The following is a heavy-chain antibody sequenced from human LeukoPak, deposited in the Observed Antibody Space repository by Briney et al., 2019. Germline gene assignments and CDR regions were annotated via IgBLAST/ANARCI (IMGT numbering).Heavy chain of an antibody. J-gene: IGHJ4*02. Sequence: GGSLRLSCAASGFTFSSYEMNWVRQGPGKGLEWVSYISSSGSTIYYADSVKGRFTISRDNAKNSLYLQMNSLRAEDTAVYYCARRWLRRGIDYWGQGTLVTVSS. V-gene: IGHV3-48*03. CDR3: ARRWLRRGIDY. D-gene: IGHD5-12*01. CDR2: ISSSGSTI. CDR1: GFTFSSYE.